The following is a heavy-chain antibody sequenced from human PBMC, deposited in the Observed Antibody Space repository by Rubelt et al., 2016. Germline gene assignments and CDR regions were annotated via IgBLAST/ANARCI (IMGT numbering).Heavy chain of an antibody. Sequence: EVQLVQSGAEVKKPGESLKISRKGSGYSFTNYWIGWVRQMPGKGLEWITIIYPGDSDTRYSPSFHGQVTISADKSISTADLKRSGRKASATAMDYCARLRDYGSGIVATFDYWGQGTLVTVAS. CDR3: ARLRDYGSGIVATFDY. J-gene: IGHJ4*02. CDR1: GYSFTNYW. V-gene: IGHV5-51*01. CDR2: IYPGDSDT. D-gene: IGHD3-10*01.